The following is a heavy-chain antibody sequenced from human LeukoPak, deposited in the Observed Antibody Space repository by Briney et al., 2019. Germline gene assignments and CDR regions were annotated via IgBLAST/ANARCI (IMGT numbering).Heavy chain of an antibody. CDR2: ITSTSDTI. CDR3: ARSSSYPFFDY. J-gene: IGHJ4*02. CDR1: GFTFSDYS. V-gene: IGHV3-48*01. Sequence: GGSLRLSCEASGFTFSDYSMNWVRQAPGEGLEWLSYITSTSDTIYYADSVKGRFTSSRDNAKNSVYLQMNSLRAEDTAAYYCARSSSYPFFDYWGQGTLVTVSS. D-gene: IGHD3-22*01.